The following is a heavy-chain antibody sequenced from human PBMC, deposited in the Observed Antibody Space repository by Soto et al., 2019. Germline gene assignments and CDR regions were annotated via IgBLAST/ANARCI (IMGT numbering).Heavy chain of an antibody. J-gene: IGHJ4*02. Sequence: PSETLSLTCAVSGYSISSGYYWGWIRQPPGKGLEWIGSIYHSGSTYYNPSLKSRVTISVDTSKNQFSLKLSSVTAADTAVYYCARDGSTVTPTRYDYWGQGTLVTV. CDR2: IYHSGST. D-gene: IGHD4-17*01. CDR1: GYSISSGYY. CDR3: ARDGSTVTPTRYDY. V-gene: IGHV4-38-2*02.